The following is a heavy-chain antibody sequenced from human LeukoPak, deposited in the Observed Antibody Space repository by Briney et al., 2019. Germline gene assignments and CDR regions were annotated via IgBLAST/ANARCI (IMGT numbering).Heavy chain of an antibody. Sequence: GGSLRLSCAASGFTLSSYGMHWVRQAPGKGLEWVAVIWYDGSNKYYADSVKGRFTISRDNSKNTLYLQMNSLRAEDTAVYYCAREGGSCSSTSCYLDYWGQGTLVTVSS. CDR2: IWYDGSNK. J-gene: IGHJ4*02. CDR3: AREGGSCSSTSCYLDY. V-gene: IGHV3-33*01. D-gene: IGHD2-2*01. CDR1: GFTLSSYG.